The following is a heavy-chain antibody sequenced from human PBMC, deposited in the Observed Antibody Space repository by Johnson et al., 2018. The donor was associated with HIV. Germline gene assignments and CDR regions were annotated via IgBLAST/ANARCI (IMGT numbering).Heavy chain of an antibody. D-gene: IGHD5-24*01. V-gene: IGHV3-64*01. CDR3: ARVGDGNNKNAFDI. CDR1: GFSFSSYG. Sequence: EMQLVESGGGLVQPGGSLRLSCAASGFSFSSYGVHWVRQAPGKGLEYVSSISSNGGSTYYANYGKGRFTISRDNSNNTLYLQMGSLRAVDMAVYYCARVGDGNNKNAFDIWGQGTMVTVSS. J-gene: IGHJ3*02. CDR2: ISSNGGST.